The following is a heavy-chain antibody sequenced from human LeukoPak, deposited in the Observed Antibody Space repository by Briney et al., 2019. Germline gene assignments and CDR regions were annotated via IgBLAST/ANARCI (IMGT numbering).Heavy chain of an antibody. CDR3: AREGLYDSSGYYQFDAFDI. V-gene: IGHV1-46*01. CDR2: INPSGGST. J-gene: IGHJ3*02. Sequence: ASVKVSCKASGYTFTGYYMHWVRQAPGQGLEWMGIINPSGGSTSYAQKFQGRVTMTRDMSTSTVYMELSSLRSEDTAVYYCAREGLYDSSGYYQFDAFDIWGQGTMVTVSS. CDR1: GYTFTGYY. D-gene: IGHD3-22*01.